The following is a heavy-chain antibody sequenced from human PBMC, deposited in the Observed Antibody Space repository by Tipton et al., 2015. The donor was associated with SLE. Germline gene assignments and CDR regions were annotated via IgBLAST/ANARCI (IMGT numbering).Heavy chain of an antibody. CDR2: IYYSGST. CDR3: ARLHILGYCSGGSCYSAAFDI. J-gene: IGHJ3*02. Sequence: TLSLTCTVSGGSISSHYWSWIRQPPGKGLEWIGYIYYSGSTNYNPSLKSRVTISVDTSKNQFSLKLSSVTAADTAVYYCARLHILGYCSGGSCYSAAFDIWGQGTMVTVSS. CDR1: GGSISSHY. V-gene: IGHV4-59*11. D-gene: IGHD2-15*01.